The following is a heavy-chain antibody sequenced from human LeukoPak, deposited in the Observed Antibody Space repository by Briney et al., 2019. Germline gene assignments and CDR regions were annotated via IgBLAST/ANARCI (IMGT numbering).Heavy chain of an antibody. CDR3: AHDVGIVPFDY. CDR1: GFIFSTYG. V-gene: IGHV3-30*02. J-gene: IGHJ4*02. CDR2: IRYDGSNI. D-gene: IGHD1-26*01. Sequence: PGGSLRLSRAASGFIFSTYGIHWVRQAPGKGLEWVAFIRYDGSNIYFADCVKGRFTISRDRSKNIVFLQMNSLRPEDTAVYYCAHDVGIVPFDYWGQGTLVTVSS.